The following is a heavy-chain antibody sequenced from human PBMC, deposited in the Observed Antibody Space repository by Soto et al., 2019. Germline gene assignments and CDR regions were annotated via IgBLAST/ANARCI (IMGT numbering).Heavy chain of an antibody. V-gene: IGHV1-2*04. J-gene: IGHJ6*03. CDR1: GYTFTGYY. Sequence: ASVKVSCKASGYTFTGYYMHWVRQAPGQGLEWMGWINPNSGGTNYAQKFQGWVTMTRDTSISTAYMELSRLRSDDTAVYYCAKSPTFYYYYMYVWGKGTTVTVSS. CDR2: INPNSGGT. D-gene: IGHD3-16*01. CDR3: AKSPTFYYYYMYV.